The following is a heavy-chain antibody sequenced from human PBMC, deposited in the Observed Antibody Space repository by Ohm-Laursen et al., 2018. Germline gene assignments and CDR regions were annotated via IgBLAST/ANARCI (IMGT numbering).Heavy chain of an antibody. V-gene: IGHV3-53*01. CDR1: GFIVSSND. J-gene: IGHJ5*02. Sequence: GSLRHSCSASGFIVSSNDMSWVRQAPGKGLEWVSVIYSGGSTYPADSVKGRFTISRDNSKNTLYLQMNSLSTDDTAVYYCALVSRGWFDPWGQGTLVTVSS. CDR3: ALVSRGWFDP. CDR2: IYSGGST. D-gene: IGHD2-15*01.